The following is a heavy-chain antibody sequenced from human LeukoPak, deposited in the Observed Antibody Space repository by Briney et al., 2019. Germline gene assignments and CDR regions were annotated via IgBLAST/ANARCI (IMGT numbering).Heavy chain of an antibody. Sequence: GGSLRLSCAASGFTFCSYAMIWVRQAPGKGLEWVGHIKSKTDVGTTDYAAPVQGRFTISRDDSKNTLYLQMNSLKTEDTAVYYCTTRWLVAASAYYMDVWGKRTTVSLS. D-gene: IGHD2-15*01. V-gene: IGHV3-15*01. CDR3: TTRWLVAASAYYMDV. CDR2: IKSKTDVGTT. J-gene: IGHJ6*03. CDR1: GFTFCSYA.